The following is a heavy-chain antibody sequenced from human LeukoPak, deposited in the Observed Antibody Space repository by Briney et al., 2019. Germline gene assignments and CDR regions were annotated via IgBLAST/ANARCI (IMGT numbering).Heavy chain of an antibody. Sequence: PSETLSLTCTVSGDSLSSYYWAWFRQPPGKGLEWIATVFQLQTVRTFYNPSLESRVTMSLDTSHNQFSLNLTSVTAADTALYFCARVLNVPKFIDSWGEGTLVTVSS. V-gene: IGHV4-38-2*02. J-gene: IGHJ4*02. CDR2: VFQLQTVRT. CDR1: GDSLSSYY. CDR3: ARVLNVPKFIDS. D-gene: IGHD3-10*02.